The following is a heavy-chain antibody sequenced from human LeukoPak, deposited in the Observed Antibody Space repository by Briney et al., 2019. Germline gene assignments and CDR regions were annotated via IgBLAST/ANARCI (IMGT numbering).Heavy chain of an antibody. CDR2: MNPNSGNT. J-gene: IGHJ4*02. Sequence: ASVKASCKASGYTFTSYDINWVRQATGQGLEWMGWMNPNSGNTGYAQKFQGRVTMTRNTSISSAYMELSSLRSEDTAVYYCAREDWNYAPFDYWGQGTLVTVSS. CDR3: AREDWNYAPFDY. CDR1: GYTFTSYD. V-gene: IGHV1-8*01. D-gene: IGHD1-7*01.